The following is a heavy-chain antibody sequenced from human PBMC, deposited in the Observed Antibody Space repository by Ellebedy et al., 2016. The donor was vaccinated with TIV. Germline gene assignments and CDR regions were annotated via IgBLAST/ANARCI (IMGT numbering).Heavy chain of an antibody. CDR2: IRSKAYGGTT. V-gene: IGHV3-49*03. CDR1: GFTFGDYA. D-gene: IGHD1-26*01. Sequence: PGGSLRLSCTVSGFTFGDYAMNWFRQAPGKGLEWVGFIRSKAYGGTTQYAASVKGRFTISRDDSKSIAYLQMSSLKTEDTAVYYCTRDHIVGATQPSFDYWGQGTLVTVSS. CDR3: TRDHIVGATQPSFDY. J-gene: IGHJ4*02.